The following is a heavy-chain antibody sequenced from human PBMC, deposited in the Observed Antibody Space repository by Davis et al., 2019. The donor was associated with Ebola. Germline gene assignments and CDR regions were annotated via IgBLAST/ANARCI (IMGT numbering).Heavy chain of an antibody. Sequence: PGGSLRLSCSASGFTFSTYNMNWVRQAPGKGLERLSYIGTSPTSVYYADSVRGRFTVSRDNAKNSVYLQMNSLRDEDTAMYYCARGFSSGIFDNWGQGTLVTVSS. CDR2: IGTSPTSV. D-gene: IGHD5-18*01. J-gene: IGHJ4*02. CDR1: GFTFSTYN. V-gene: IGHV3-48*02. CDR3: ARGFSSGIFDN.